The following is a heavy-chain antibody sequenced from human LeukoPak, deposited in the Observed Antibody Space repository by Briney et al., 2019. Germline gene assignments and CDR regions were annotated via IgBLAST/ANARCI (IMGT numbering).Heavy chain of an antibody. D-gene: IGHD6-13*01. CDR1: GFTFDDYA. CDR2: ISWDGGST. CDR3: AKDIRVAAADLTPGPVDY. V-gene: IGHV3-43D*03. J-gene: IGHJ4*02. Sequence: GGSLRLSCAASGFTFDDYAMHWVRQAPGKGLEWVSLISWDGGSTYYADSVKGRFTISRDNSKNSLYLQMNSLRAEDTALYYCAKDIRVAAADLTPGPVDYWGQGTLVTVSS.